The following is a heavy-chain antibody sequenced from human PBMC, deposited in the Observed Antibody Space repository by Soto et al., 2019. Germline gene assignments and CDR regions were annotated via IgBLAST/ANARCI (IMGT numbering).Heavy chain of an antibody. CDR1: GYSFTSYW. CDR3: ARGVTYYDFWSGYYFDY. V-gene: IGHV5-51*01. CDR2: IYPGDSDT. J-gene: IGHJ4*01. Sequence: PGESLKISCKGSGYSFTSYWIGWVRQMPWKGLEWMGIIYPGDSDTRYSPSFQGQVTISADKSISTAYLQWSSLKASDTAMYYCARGVTYYDFWSGYYFDYWGQGTLVTVSS. D-gene: IGHD3-3*01.